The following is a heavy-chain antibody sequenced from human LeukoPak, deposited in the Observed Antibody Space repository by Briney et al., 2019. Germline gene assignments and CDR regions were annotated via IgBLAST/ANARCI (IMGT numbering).Heavy chain of an antibody. D-gene: IGHD3-22*01. V-gene: IGHV3-7*01. J-gene: IGHJ4*02. CDR3: ARDPMIDH. CDR2: IKKDGSEK. CDR1: GFTFSNFW. Sequence: GGSLRLSCAASGFTFSNFWMSWVRQAPGKGLEWVANIKKDGSEKNYVDSVKGRFTISRDNAKNSLYLQMNSLRAEDTAVYYCARDPMIDHWGQGTLVTVSS.